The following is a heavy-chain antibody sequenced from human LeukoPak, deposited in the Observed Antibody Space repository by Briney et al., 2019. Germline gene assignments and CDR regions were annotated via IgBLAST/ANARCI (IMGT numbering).Heavy chain of an antibody. Sequence: GGSLRLSCAAPGFTFSSYAMSWVRQAPGKGLEWVSAISGSGGSTYYADSVKGRFTISRDNSKNTLYLQMNSLRAEDTAVYYCAKARSEWLRYVALFDWGQGTLVTVSS. CDR3: AKARSEWLRYVALFD. D-gene: IGHD5-12*01. CDR1: GFTFSSYA. V-gene: IGHV3-23*01. CDR2: ISGSGGST. J-gene: IGHJ4*02.